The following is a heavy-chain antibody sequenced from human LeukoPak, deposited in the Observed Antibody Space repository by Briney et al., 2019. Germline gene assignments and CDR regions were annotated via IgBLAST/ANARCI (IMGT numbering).Heavy chain of an antibody. V-gene: IGHV3-9*03. Sequence: GGSLRLSCAASGFTFDDYAMHWGRQAPGQGLEWVSGISWNSGSIGYADSVKGRFTISRDNAKNSLYLQMNSLRAEDMALYYCAKALKYYYDSSGYYSDAFDIWGQGTMVTVSS. J-gene: IGHJ3*02. CDR3: AKALKYYYDSSGYYSDAFDI. CDR2: ISWNSGSI. D-gene: IGHD3-22*01. CDR1: GFTFDDYA.